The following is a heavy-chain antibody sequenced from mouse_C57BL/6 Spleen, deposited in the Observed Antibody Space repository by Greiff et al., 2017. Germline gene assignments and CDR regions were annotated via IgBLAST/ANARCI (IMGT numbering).Heavy chain of an antibody. CDR2: IYPGSGNT. J-gene: IGHJ3*01. D-gene: IGHD2-5*01. CDR3: ARGGSNYDWFAY. Sequence: VQLQQSGAELVRPGASVKLSCKASGYTFTDYYINWVKQRPGQGLEWIARIYPGSGNTYYNEKFKGKATLTAEKSSSTAYMQLSSLTSEDSAVYFCARGGSNYDWFAYWGQGTLVTVSA. CDR1: GYTFTDYY. V-gene: IGHV1-76*01.